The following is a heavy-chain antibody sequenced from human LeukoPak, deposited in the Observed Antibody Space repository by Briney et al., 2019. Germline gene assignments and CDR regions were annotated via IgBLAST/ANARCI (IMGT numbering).Heavy chain of an antibody. CDR3: AKEYCNGACSEDFFDY. Sequence: PGGSLRLSCAASGFTFSRYGIHWVRPAPGKGLEWVAVISYDGSTKYYADSVKGRFTISRDNSKNTLFLQMNSLRAEDTAVYYCAKEYCNGACSEDFFDYWGQGTLVTVSS. V-gene: IGHV3-30*18. J-gene: IGHJ4*02. CDR2: ISYDGSTK. D-gene: IGHD2-21*02. CDR1: GFTFSRYG.